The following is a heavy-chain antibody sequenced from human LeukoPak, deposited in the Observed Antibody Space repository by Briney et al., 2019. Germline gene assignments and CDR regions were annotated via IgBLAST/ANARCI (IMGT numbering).Heavy chain of an antibody. J-gene: IGHJ6*02. CDR2: ISWNSGSI. CDR3: AKDKAKQIVVVTASPHGMDV. D-gene: IGHD2-21*02. V-gene: IGHV3-9*01. CDR1: GFTFDDYA. Sequence: GGSLRLSCAASGFTFDDYAMHWVRQAPGKGLEWVSGISWNSGSIGYADSVKGRFTISRDNAKNSLYLEMNSLRAEDTALYYCAKDKAKQIVVVTASPHGMDVWGQGTTVIVSS.